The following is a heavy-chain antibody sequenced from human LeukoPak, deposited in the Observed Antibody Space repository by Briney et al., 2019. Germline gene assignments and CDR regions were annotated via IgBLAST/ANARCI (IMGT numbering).Heavy chain of an antibody. D-gene: IGHD3-22*01. V-gene: IGHV3-21*01. CDR3: ARDNPATYYYDSSGYYDY. CDR1: GFTFSSYE. Sequence: PGGSLRLSCAASGFTFSSYEMNWVRQAPGKGLEWVSSISSSSSYIYYADSVKGRFTISRDNAKNSLYLQMNSLRAEDTAVYYCARDNPATYYYDSSGYYDYWGQGTLVTVSS. CDR2: ISSSSSYI. J-gene: IGHJ4*02.